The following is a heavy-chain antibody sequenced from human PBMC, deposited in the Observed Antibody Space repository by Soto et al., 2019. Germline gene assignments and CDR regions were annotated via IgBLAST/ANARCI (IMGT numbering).Heavy chain of an antibody. V-gene: IGHV3-30-3*01. D-gene: IGHD5-18*01. Sequence: GGSLRLSCAASGFTFSSYAMHWVRQAPGKGLEWVAVISYDGSNKYYADSVKGRFTISRDNSKNTLYLQMNSLRAEDTAVYYCASPTFDPDTIQLWSGVDYWGQGTLVTVSS. CDR3: ASPTFDPDTIQLWSGVDY. CDR2: ISYDGSNK. CDR1: GFTFSSYA. J-gene: IGHJ4*02.